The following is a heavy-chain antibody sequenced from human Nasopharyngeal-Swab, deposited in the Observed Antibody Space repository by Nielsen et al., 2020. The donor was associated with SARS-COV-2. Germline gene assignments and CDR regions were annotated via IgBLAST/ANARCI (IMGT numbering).Heavy chain of an antibody. CDR3: ASPPVVVTAIISYWYFDL. CDR1: GGSISSGGYY. V-gene: IGHV4-39*01. CDR2: IYYSGST. D-gene: IGHD2-21*02. J-gene: IGHJ2*01. Sequence: SETLSLTCTVSGGSISSGGYYWSWIRQHPGKGLEWIGYIYYSGSTYYNPSLKSRVTISVDTSKNQFSLKLSSVTAADTAVYYCASPPVVVTAIISYWYFDLWGRGTLVTVSS.